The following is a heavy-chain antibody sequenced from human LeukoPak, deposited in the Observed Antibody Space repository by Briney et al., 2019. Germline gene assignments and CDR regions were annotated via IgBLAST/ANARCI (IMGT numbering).Heavy chain of an antibody. J-gene: IGHJ3*02. D-gene: IGHD3-10*01. CDR3: ARNPYYYDSGSYYNSAFDI. CDR1: GDSIISSRYY. CDR2: DHCSCST. Sequence: PSETPSLTCIVSGDSIISSRYYWGWSRQPPGNGLGLSGIDHCSCSTYYNPSLKSRVTISVDTSKKPFSLKLSSVTAGDTAVYYCARNPYYYDSGSYYNSAFDIWGQGTMVTVSS. V-gene: IGHV4-39*01.